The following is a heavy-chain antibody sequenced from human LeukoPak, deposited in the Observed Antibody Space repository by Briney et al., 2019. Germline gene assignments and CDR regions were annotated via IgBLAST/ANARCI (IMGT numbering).Heavy chain of an antibody. CDR2: IIPILGIA. Sequence: GASVKVSCKASGGTFSSYAISWVRQAPGQGLEWMGRIIPILGIANYAQKFQGRVTITADKSTSTAYMELSSLRSEDTAVYYCARDGDEGATPLYWGPGTLVTVSS. CDR3: ARDGDEGATPLY. J-gene: IGHJ4*02. D-gene: IGHD1-26*01. V-gene: IGHV1-69*04. CDR1: GGTFSSYA.